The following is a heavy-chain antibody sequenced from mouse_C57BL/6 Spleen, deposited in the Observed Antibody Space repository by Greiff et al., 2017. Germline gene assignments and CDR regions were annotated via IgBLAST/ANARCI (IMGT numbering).Heavy chain of an antibody. CDR3: ARGEGYEAWFAY. V-gene: IGHV1-52*01. CDR1: GYTFTSYW. D-gene: IGHD2-2*01. CDR2: IDPSDSET. J-gene: IGHJ3*01. Sequence: QVQLQQPGAELVRPGSSVKLSCKASGYTFTSYWMHWVKQRPIQGLEWIGNIDPSDSETHYNQKFKDKATLTVDKSSSTAYMRLSSLTSEDSAVYYCARGEGYEAWFAYWGQGTLVTVSA.